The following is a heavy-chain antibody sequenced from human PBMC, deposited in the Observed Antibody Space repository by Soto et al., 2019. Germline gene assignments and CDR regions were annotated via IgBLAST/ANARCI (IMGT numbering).Heavy chain of an antibody. CDR1: GDSISNSRFY. Sequence: PSETLSLTCSVSGDSISNSRFYWAWIRQPPGEGLDWIWSIYHTGNAYYNPSLKSRVTISVDTSKNLFSLKLTSVTAADAALYYCARDFFDSSDYTTNWFDPWGQGTLVTVS. J-gene: IGHJ5*02. CDR2: IYHTGNA. CDR3: ARDFFDSSDYTTNWFDP. V-gene: IGHV4-39*01. D-gene: IGHD3-22*01.